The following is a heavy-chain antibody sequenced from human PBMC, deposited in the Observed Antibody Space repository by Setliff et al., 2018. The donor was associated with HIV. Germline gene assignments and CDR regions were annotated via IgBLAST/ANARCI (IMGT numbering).Heavy chain of an antibody. CDR3: ARGLVVVTDSDYDTNYYYYYYMDV. CDR2: IYYSGST. D-gene: IGHD5-12*01. V-gene: IGHV4-31*03. Sequence: SETLSLTCSVSGDSISSGGYYWSWIRQHPGKGLEWIGYIYYSGSTYYNPSLKSRVTISIDTSKNQFSLKLSSVTAADTAVYYCARGLVVVTDSDYDTNYYYYYYMDVWGKGTTVTVSS. J-gene: IGHJ6*03. CDR1: GDSISSGGYY.